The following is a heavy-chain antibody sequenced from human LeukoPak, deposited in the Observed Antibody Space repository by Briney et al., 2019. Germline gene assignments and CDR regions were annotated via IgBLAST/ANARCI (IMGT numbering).Heavy chain of an antibody. Sequence: GGSLRLSCAASGFTFSSYEMNWVRQAPGKGLEWVSYISSSSSTIYYADSVKGRFTISRDNAKNSLYLQMNSLRAEDTAVYYCARDFRPGWFDPWGQGTLVTVSS. CDR3: ARDFRPGWFDP. J-gene: IGHJ5*02. CDR1: GFTFSSYE. CDR2: ISSSSSTI. D-gene: IGHD6-6*01. V-gene: IGHV3-48*03.